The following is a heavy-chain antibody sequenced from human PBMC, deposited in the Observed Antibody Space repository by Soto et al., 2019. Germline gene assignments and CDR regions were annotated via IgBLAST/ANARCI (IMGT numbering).Heavy chain of an antibody. CDR1: GYTFTSYG. CDR3: ARGLTGYYQAYYYYYMDV. V-gene: IGHV1-18*01. D-gene: IGHD3-9*01. Sequence: ASVKVSCKASGYTFTSYGISWVLQAPGEGLEWMGWISAYNGNTNYAQKLQGRVTMTTDTSTSTAYMELRSLRSDDTAVYYCARGLTGYYQAYYYYYMDVWGKGTTVTVS. J-gene: IGHJ6*03. CDR2: ISAYNGNT.